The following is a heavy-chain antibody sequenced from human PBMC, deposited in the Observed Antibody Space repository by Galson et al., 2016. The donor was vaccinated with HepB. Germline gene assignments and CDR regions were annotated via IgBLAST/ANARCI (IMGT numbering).Heavy chain of an antibody. V-gene: IGHV3-74*01. Sequence: SLRLSCAASGFTFGSYWMHWVRQAPGKGLEWVSRTNNDGTSTTYADSVKGRFTTSRDNTKNTLYLHMDTLRPEDTALYYCARDPGSFFDYWGQGSLVTVSS. J-gene: IGHJ4*02. CDR2: TNNDGTST. D-gene: IGHD1-26*01. CDR3: ARDPGSFFDY. CDR1: GFTFGSYW.